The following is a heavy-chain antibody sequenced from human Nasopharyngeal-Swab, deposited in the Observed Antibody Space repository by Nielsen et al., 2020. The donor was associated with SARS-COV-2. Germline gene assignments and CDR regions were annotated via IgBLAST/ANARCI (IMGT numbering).Heavy chain of an antibody. J-gene: IGHJ3*02. Sequence: ASVKVSCKASGYTFTCYYMHWVRQAPGQGLEWMGRINPNSGGTNYAQKFQGRVTMTRDTSISTAYMELSRLRSDDTAVYYCARDSPYSSSWYTDAFDIWGQGTMVTVSS. CDR2: INPNSGGT. V-gene: IGHV1-2*06. D-gene: IGHD6-13*01. CDR3: ARDSPYSSSWYTDAFDI. CDR1: GYTFTCYY.